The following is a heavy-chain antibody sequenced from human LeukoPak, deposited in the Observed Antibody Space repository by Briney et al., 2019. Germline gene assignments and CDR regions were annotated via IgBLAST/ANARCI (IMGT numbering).Heavy chain of an antibody. D-gene: IGHD2-2*01. V-gene: IGHV5-51*01. CDR1: GYSFTSYW. J-gene: IGHJ4*02. Sequence: GESLKISCKGSGYSFTSYWIGWVRQMPGKGLEWMGMIYPGDSDTRYSPSFQGQVTISADKSISTAYLQWNSLNASDTAMYYCARPVVPAAIDLYYWGQGTLVTVSS. CDR2: IYPGDSDT. CDR3: ARPVVPAAIDLYY.